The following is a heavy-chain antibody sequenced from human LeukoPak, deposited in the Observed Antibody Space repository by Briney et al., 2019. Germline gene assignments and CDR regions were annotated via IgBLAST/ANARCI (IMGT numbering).Heavy chain of an antibody. CDR2: IKQDGSEE. CDR3: ARGGSYPGC. D-gene: IGHD1-26*01. CDR1: GFTFSNYW. Sequence: RGSLRLSCAASGFTFSNYWMSWVRQAPGKGLEWEAKIKQDGSEEYYVDSVKGRFTISRDNAKNSLFLQMNSLRVEDTAIYYCARGGSYPGCWGQGTLVTVSS. V-gene: IGHV3-7*03. J-gene: IGHJ4*02.